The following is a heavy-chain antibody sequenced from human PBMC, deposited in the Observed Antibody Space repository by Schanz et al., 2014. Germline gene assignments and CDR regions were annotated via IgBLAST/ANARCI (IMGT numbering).Heavy chain of an antibody. CDR2: ISSSGTST. CDR3: ARFRVHYSDF. CDR1: GFTFNGAY. D-gene: IGHD3-10*01. Sequence: IHLVESGGGLVMPGGSLRLSCAASGFTFNGAYMTWVRQAPGKGLEWLSYISSSGTSTYYADSVKGRFTISRDNAKNSLYLQMINLRAEDTAFYYCARFRVHYSDFWGQGVLVTVSS. J-gene: IGHJ4*02. V-gene: IGHV3-11*01.